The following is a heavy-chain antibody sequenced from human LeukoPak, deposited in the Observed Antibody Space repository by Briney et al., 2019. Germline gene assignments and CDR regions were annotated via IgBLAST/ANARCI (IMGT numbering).Heavy chain of an antibody. V-gene: IGHV3-23*01. CDR2: ISGSGGST. CDR3: AKDRVVPAALFDY. D-gene: IGHD2-2*01. CDR1: GFTFSSYA. Sequence: PGGSLRLSCAASGFTFSSYAMSWVRQAPGKGLEWVSAISGSGGSTHYADSMKGRFTISRDNSKNTLYLQMNSLRAEDTAVYYCAKDRVVPAALFDYWGQGTLVTVSS. J-gene: IGHJ4*02.